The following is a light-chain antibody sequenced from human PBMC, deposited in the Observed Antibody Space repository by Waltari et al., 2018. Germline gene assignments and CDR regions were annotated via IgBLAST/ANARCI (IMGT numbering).Light chain of an antibody. Sequence: QSGLTQPPSVSGAPGQRVTISCTGTSSNIGADSDVHWYQVLPGTAPKLLIFGNNNRPSGGPDRFSGSKSGTSASLAITGLQAEEEADYYCMIWRSGASEFGGGTKLTVL. CDR2: GNN. J-gene: IGLJ2*01. CDR3: MIWRSGASE. V-gene: IGLV1-40*01. CDR1: SSNIGADSD.